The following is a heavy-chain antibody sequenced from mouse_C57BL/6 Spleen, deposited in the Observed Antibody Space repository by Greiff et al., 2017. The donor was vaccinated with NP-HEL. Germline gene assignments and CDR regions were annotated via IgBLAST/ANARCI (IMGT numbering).Heavy chain of an antibody. CDR2: IDPSDRYT. J-gene: IGHJ4*01. D-gene: IGHD1-1*01. CDR3: ARREARVLRYGYYYAMDY. CDR1: GYTFTSYW. Sequence: QVQLQQPGAELVKPGASVKLSCKASGYTFTSYWMQWVKQRPGQGLEWIGEIDPSDRYTNYNQKFKGKATLTVDTSSSTAYMQLSSLTSEDSAVYYCARREARVLRYGYYYAMDYWGQGTSVTVSS. V-gene: IGHV1-50*01.